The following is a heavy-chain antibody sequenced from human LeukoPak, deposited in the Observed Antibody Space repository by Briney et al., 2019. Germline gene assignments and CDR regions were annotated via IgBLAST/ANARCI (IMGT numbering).Heavy chain of an antibody. J-gene: IGHJ4*02. D-gene: IGHD5-24*01. CDR2: ISYDGSNK. V-gene: IGHV3-30*18. Sequence: GGSLRLSCAASGFTFSSYGMPWVRQAPGKGLEWVAVISYDGSNKYYADSVKGRFTISRDNSKNTLYLQMNSLRAEDTAVYYCAKTREEMATTSFDYWGQGTLVTVSS. CDR1: GFTFSSYG. CDR3: AKTREEMATTSFDY.